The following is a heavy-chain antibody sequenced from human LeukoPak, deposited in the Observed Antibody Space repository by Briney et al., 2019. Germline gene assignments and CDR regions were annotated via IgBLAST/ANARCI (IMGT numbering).Heavy chain of an antibody. Sequence: GGSLSLSCAASGFTFSSYSMNWVRQAPGKGLEWVSSISSSSSYIYYADSVKGRFTISRDNAKNSLYLQMNSLRAEDTAVYYCASRSIGRLGYFDYWGQGTLVTVSS. CDR3: ASRSIGRLGYFDY. CDR1: GFTFSSYS. D-gene: IGHD6-6*01. CDR2: ISSSSSYI. V-gene: IGHV3-21*01. J-gene: IGHJ4*02.